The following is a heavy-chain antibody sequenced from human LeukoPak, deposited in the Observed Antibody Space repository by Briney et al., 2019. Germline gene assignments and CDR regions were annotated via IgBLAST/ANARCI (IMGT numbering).Heavy chain of an antibody. CDR3: ARNDYGDYAHAEYFQH. CDR2: INGGGDNT. V-gene: IGHV3-23*01. D-gene: IGHD4-17*01. Sequence: PGGSLRLSCAASGFTFSDYYMSWVRQAPGKGLEWVSAINGGGDNTFYADSVKGRFTISRDNSKNTLYLQMSSLRAEDTAVYYCARNDYGDYAHAEYFQHWGQGTLVTVSS. J-gene: IGHJ1*01. CDR1: GFTFSDYY.